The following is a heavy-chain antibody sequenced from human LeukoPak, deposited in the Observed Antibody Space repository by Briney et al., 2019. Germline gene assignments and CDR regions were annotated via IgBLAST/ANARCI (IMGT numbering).Heavy chain of an antibody. Sequence: SETLSLTCTVSGGSITNYYWSWIRQPLGKGLEWIGYIYYSGSTNYNPSLKSRVTISVDTSKNQFSLTLSSVTAADTAVYYCARQRYSGSYYFDYWGQGTLVTVSS. D-gene: IGHD1-26*01. V-gene: IGHV4-59*08. J-gene: IGHJ4*02. CDR2: IYYSGST. CDR3: ARQRYSGSYYFDY. CDR1: GGSITNYY.